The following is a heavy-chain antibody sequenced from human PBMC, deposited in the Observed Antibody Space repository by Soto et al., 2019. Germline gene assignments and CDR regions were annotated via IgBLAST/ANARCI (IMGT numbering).Heavy chain of an antibody. CDR2: ISSSGSTI. CDR3: AREPSYSSGWSPIDY. D-gene: IGHD6-19*01. V-gene: IGHV3-11*01. Sequence: GGSLRLSCAASGFTFSDYYMSWIRQAPGKGLEWVSYISSSGSTIYYADSVKGRFTISRDNAKNSLYLQMNSLRAEDTAVYYCAREPSYSSGWSPIDYWGQGTLVTVSS. CDR1: GFTFSDYY. J-gene: IGHJ4*02.